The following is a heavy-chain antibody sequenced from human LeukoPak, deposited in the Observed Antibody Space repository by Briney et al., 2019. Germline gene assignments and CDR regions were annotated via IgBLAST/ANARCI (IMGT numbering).Heavy chain of an antibody. D-gene: IGHD6-25*01. CDR3: ARDGGDWYFDL. CDR2: IYYSGST. V-gene: IGHV4-61*01. J-gene: IGHJ2*01. Sequence: SETLSLTCTVSGGSISSSSYYWGLIRQPPGKGLEWIGYIYYSGSTNYNPSLKSRVTISVDTSKNQFSLKLSSVTAADTAVYYCARDGGDWYFDLWGRGTLVTVSS. CDR1: GGSISSSSYY.